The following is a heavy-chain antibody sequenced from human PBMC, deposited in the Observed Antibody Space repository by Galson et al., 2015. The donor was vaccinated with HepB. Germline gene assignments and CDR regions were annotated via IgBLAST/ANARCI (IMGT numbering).Heavy chain of an antibody. D-gene: IGHD3-10*01. Sequence: SLRLSCAASGFTFSKYDMHWVRQPPGKSPEWVSVLEPAGETYYTGSVKGRFTISRDDANNILSPQMNNLRVGDTAVYYCARATMIQGVPDSWGQGTLVTVSS. CDR2: LEPAGET. V-gene: IGHV3-13*01. J-gene: IGHJ5*02. CDR3: ARATMIQGVPDS. CDR1: GFTFSKYD.